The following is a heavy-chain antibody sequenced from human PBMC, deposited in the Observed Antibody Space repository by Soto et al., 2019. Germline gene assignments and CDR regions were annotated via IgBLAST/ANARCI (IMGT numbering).Heavy chain of an antibody. D-gene: IGHD2-21*01. J-gene: IGHJ4*02. CDR3: GKVLIGATRHTAFDY. CDR2: IYFDGST. V-gene: IGHV4-39*01. CDR1: GASITSNFYY. Sequence: SETLSLTCAVSGASITSNFYYWGWIRRPPGKGLEWIGSIYFDGSTYYKSSLKSRVTISLDTSKNQFSLKLTSVTAAYTAVYYCGKVLIGATRHTAFDYWGQGTLVTVSS.